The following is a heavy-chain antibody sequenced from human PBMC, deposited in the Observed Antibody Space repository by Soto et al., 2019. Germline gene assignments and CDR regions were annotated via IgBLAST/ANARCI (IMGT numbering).Heavy chain of an antibody. CDR3: AKGRGSLRAEIQLWLRLDY. CDR1: GLTFNNYD. D-gene: IGHD5-18*01. Sequence: PGGSLRLSCAASGLTFNNYDMTWVRQAPGKGLDWVAIITDSGSNTYYADSVKGRFTISRDNSKNTLYLQMNSLRAEDTAVYYCAKGRGSLRAEIQLWLRLDYWGQGTLVTVSS. CDR2: ITDSGSNT. J-gene: IGHJ4*02. V-gene: IGHV3-23*01.